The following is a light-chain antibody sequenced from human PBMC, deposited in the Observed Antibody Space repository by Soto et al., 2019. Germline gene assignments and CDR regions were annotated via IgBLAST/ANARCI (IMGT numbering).Light chain of an antibody. CDR1: NIGRKS. CDR2: DDR. V-gene: IGLV3-21*02. J-gene: IGLJ2*01. CDR3: QLWDSNSDHVV. Sequence: SYELTQPPSVSVAPGQTARITCGETNIGRKSGHWYQQKPGQAPVVVVYDDRDRPSGIPERFYGSNSGKTAALTISRVEAGDEADYYCQLWDSNSDHVVFGGGTKVTVL.